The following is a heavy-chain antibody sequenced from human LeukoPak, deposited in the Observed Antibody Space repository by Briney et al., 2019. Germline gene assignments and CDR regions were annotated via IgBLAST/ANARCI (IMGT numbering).Heavy chain of an antibody. V-gene: IGHV1-46*01. CDR2: INPSGGST. CDR3: ARAMIVVGTPQYYFDY. D-gene: IGHD3-22*01. Sequence: ASVTVSCKASGYTFTSYYMHWVRQAPGQGLEWMGIINPSGGSTSYAQKFQGRVTMTRDTSTSTVYMELSSLRSEDTAVYYCARAMIVVGTPQYYFDYWGQGTLVTVSS. CDR1: GYTFTSYY. J-gene: IGHJ4*02.